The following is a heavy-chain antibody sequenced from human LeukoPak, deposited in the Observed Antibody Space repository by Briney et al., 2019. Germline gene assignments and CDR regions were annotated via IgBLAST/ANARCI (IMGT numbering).Heavy chain of an antibody. CDR1: GFTFSSYG. CDR2: ISYDGSNK. D-gene: IGHD5-18*01. V-gene: IGHV3-30*18. CDR3: AKEGYSYGYNFDY. Sequence: GGSLRLSCAASGFTFSSYGMHWVRQAPGKGLEWVAVISYDGSNKYYADSVKGRFTISRDNSKNTLYLQMNSLRAEDTAVYYRAKEGYSYGYNFDYWGQGTLVTVSS. J-gene: IGHJ4*02.